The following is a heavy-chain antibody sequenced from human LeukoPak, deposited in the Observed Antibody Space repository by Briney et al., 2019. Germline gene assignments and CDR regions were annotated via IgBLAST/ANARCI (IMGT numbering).Heavy chain of an antibody. CDR1: GFTFSSYS. CDR2: ISSSSSYI. J-gene: IGHJ6*03. V-gene: IGHV3-21*01. Sequence: GGSLRLSCAASGFTFSSYSMNWVRQAPGKGLEWVSSISSSSSYIYYADSVKGRFTISRDNAKNSLYPQMNSLRAEDTAVYYCARDESTVTTPLRANYYYYMDVWGKGTTVTVSS. CDR3: ARDESTVTTPLRANYYYYMDV. D-gene: IGHD4-17*01.